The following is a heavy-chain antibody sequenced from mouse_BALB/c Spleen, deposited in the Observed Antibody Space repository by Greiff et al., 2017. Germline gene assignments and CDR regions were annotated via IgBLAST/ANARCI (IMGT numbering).Heavy chain of an antibody. D-gene: IGHD3-3*01. CDR3: ARDGGLAHWYFDV. Sequence: ESGPGLVKPSQSLSLTCSVTGYSITSGYYWNWIRQFPGNKLEWMGYISYDGSNNYNPSLKNRISITRDTSKNQFFLKLNSVTTEDTATYYCARDGGLAHWYFDVWGAGTTVTVSS. CDR1: GYSITSGYY. CDR2: ISYDGSN. V-gene: IGHV3-6*02. J-gene: IGHJ1*01.